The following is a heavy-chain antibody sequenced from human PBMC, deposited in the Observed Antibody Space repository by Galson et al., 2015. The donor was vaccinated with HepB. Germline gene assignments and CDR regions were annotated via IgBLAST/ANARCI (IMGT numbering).Heavy chain of an antibody. CDR2: ISGSGDRT. CDR3: AKALYSGKHCSNTSCYTPGY. J-gene: IGHJ4*02. Sequence: SLRLSCAASGFTFSSYAMNWVRQAPGKGLEWVSAISGSGDRTYYVDSVKGRFTISRDNSKNTLYLLMNTLGAEDTAVYYCAKALYSGKHCSNTSCYTPGYWGQGTLVTVSS. V-gene: IGHV3-23*01. D-gene: IGHD2-2*02. CDR1: GFTFSSYA.